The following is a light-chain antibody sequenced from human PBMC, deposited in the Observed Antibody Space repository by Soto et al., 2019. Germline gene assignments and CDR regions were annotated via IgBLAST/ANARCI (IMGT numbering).Light chain of an antibody. J-gene: IGKJ5*01. Sequence: IVMTQSPATLSVSPGERATLSCRASESVSNNLAWYQQKPGQAPRLLFYAASTRATGVPARFSGSGSGTGFTLSISTLQSEDFAVYYCQQYNNWPSMTFGQGTRLEIK. V-gene: IGKV3-15*01. CDR1: ESVSNN. CDR3: QQYNNWPSMT. CDR2: AAS.